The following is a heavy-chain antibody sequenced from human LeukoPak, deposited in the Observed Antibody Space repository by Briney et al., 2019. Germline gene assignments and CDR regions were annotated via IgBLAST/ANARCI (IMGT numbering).Heavy chain of an antibody. J-gene: IGHJ4*02. D-gene: IGHD1-26*01. CDR3: ASNSGSAGPLYFDY. CDR2: ISSSGSTI. Sequence: RGSLEHPRAASGFTFSSYEMNWVRQAPGKGLEWVSNISSSGSTIYYADSVKGRFTISRDNAKSSLYLQMNSLRAEDTAVYYCASNSGSAGPLYFDYWGQGALVTVSS. CDR1: GFTFSSYE. V-gene: IGHV3-48*03.